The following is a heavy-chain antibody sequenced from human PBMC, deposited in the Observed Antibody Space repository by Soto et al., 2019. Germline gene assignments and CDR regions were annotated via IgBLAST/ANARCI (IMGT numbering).Heavy chain of an antibody. J-gene: IGHJ6*02. CDR1: GFTFDDYT. CDR2: ISWDGGST. V-gene: IGHV3-43*01. Sequence: RLSCAASGFTFDDYTMHWVRQAPGKGLEWVSLISWDGGSTYYADSVKGRFTISRDDSKNSLYLQMNSLRTEDTALYYCAKDMSKQWLVGSGMDVWGQGTTVTVSS. D-gene: IGHD6-19*01. CDR3: AKDMSKQWLVGSGMDV.